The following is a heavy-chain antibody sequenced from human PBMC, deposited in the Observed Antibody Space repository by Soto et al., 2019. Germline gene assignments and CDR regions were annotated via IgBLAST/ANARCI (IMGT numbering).Heavy chain of an antibody. CDR3: ARGEYSGSYYRF. CDR1: GFSVSDYP. J-gene: IGHJ4*02. V-gene: IGHV3-23*01. CDR2: ITRGIDRT. Sequence: LRLSCAASGFSVSDYPMSWVRQAPGKGLERVSHITRGIDRTYYADSVKGRFTISRDNSKNTLDLQLDSLRVEDTAIYFCARGEYSGSYYRFWGQGTLVTVSS. D-gene: IGHD3-10*01.